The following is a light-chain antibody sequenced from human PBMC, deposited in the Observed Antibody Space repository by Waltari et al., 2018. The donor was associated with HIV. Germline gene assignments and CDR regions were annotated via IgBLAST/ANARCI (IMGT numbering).Light chain of an antibody. V-gene: IGLV2-14*03. CDR2: DVS. Sequence: QSALTQPAPASRSPGPSIPIACPVTSSHACAHNHFFWYQQYPGKVPKLMIYDVSNRPSGVSKRFSGSKSGNTASLTISGLQAEDEADYYCSSYTSSSTHVFGTGTKVTVL. J-gene: IGLJ1*01. CDR3: SSYTSSSTHV. CDR1: SSHACAHNH.